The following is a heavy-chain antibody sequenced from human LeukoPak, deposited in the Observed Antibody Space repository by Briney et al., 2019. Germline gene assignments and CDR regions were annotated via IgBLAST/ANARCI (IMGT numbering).Heavy chain of an antibody. J-gene: IGHJ4*02. Sequence: GSLRLSCAASGFTFSMFSMNWVRQAPGKGLEWISYISSSSSTIHYADSVKGRFTISRDNAKKSLYLQMSSLRAEDTALYFCVRDSYCGGDCYRLHDLWGQGTLVAVSS. D-gene: IGHD2-21*02. CDR1: GFTFSMFS. V-gene: IGHV3-48*01. CDR2: ISSSSSTI. CDR3: VRDSYCGGDCYRLHDL.